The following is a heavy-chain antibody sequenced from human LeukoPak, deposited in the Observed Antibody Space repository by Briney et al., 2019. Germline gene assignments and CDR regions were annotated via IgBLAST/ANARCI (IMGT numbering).Heavy chain of an antibody. J-gene: IGHJ6*04. CDR2: IYYSGTT. D-gene: IGHD2-2*01. V-gene: IGHV4-30-4*08. CDR1: GGSISSGDYY. CDR3: VNRYCSSNSCYMGD. Sequence: SETLSLACTVSGGSISSGDYYWSWIRQPPGKGLEWIGYIYYSGTTYYNPSLKSRVTISVDTSKNQFSLKLSSVTAGHTAVYTGVNRYCSSNSCYMGDWGKGTTVTVSS.